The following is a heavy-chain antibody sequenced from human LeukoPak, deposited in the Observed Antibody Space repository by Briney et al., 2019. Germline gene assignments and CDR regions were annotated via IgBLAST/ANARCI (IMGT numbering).Heavy chain of an antibody. CDR3: ARDRNPGYYFDY. CDR2: IIPILGIA. Sequence: ASVKVSCKASGGTFSSYAISWVRQAPGQGLEWMGRIIPILGIANYAQEFQGRVTITADKSTSTAYMELSSLRSEDTAVYYCARDRNPGYYFDYWGQGTLVTVSS. J-gene: IGHJ4*02. CDR1: GGTFSSYA. V-gene: IGHV1-69*04.